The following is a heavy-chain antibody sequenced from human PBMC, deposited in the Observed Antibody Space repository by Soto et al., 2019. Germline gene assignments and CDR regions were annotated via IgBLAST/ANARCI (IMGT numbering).Heavy chain of an antibody. Sequence: GGSLRLSCAASGFTFNSYAMSWVRQAPGKGLEWVSGASGLGASTHYADSVKGRFTISRDNSKNTLYLQMNSLRAEDTAVYYCAKLSQYSSSYYFNSWGQGTLVTVSS. V-gene: IGHV3-23*01. CDR1: GFTFNSYA. D-gene: IGHD6-6*01. CDR2: ASGLGAST. J-gene: IGHJ4*02. CDR3: AKLSQYSSSYYFNS.